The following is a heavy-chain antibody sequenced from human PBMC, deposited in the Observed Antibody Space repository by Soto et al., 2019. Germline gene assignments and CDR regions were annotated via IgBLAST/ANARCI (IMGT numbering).Heavy chain of an antibody. D-gene: IGHD1-7*01. Sequence: GGSLRLSCAASGFSFSSDSMGWVRQAPGKGLKWVSSISSSGSFKNYADSVKGRFTISRDNSKNSLYLQMNSLKDEDTAVYYCARDPPTGTTLDWVDSWGQGTLVTVPS. V-gene: IGHV3-21*01. J-gene: IGHJ5*01. CDR3: ARDPPTGTTLDWVDS. CDR2: ISSSGSFK. CDR1: GFSFSSDS.